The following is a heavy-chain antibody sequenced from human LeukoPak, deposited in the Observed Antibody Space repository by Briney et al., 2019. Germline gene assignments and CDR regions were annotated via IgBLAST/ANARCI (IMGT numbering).Heavy chain of an antibody. J-gene: IGHJ5*02. CDR1: GGSFSGYY. CDR3: ARVDFWSGSAGFDP. D-gene: IGHD3-3*01. CDR2: INHSGST. V-gene: IGHV4-34*01. Sequence: PSETLSLTCAVYGGSFSGYYWSWIRQPPGKGLEWIGEINHSGSTNYNPSLKSRVTISVDTSKNQFSLKLSSVTAADTAVYYCARVDFWSGSAGFDPWGQGTLVTVSS.